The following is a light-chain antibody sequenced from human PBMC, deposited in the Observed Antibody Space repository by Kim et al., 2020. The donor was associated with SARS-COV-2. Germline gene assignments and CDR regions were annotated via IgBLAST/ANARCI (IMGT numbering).Light chain of an antibody. CDR1: SNDVGGYNS. V-gene: IGLV2-14*03. CDR3: TSYTSSRTWV. CDR2: DVT. J-gene: IGLJ3*02. Sequence: QSALTQPASVSGSPGQTISISCTGTSNDVGGYNSVSWYQQYPGRVPTLMIYDVTKQPSGVSHRFSGSKSGNTASLTISGLQTGDEAHYYCTSYTSSRTWVFGGGTKLTVL.